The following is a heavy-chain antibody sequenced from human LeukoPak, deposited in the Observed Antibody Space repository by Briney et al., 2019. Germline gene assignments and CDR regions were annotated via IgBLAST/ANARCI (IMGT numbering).Heavy chain of an antibody. V-gene: IGHV4-39*01. CDR3: ARKKTGATNGLDV. J-gene: IGHJ6*02. CDR2: ISYSGRT. D-gene: IGHD1-1*01. Sequence: SETLSLTCTVSGGSISSSSYYWGWIRQPPGEGPEWIGSISYSGRTHYNPSLKSRVSISVDTSKNQFSLDLSSVTAADTAVYYCARKKTGATNGLDVWGQGTTVTVSS. CDR1: GGSISSSSYY.